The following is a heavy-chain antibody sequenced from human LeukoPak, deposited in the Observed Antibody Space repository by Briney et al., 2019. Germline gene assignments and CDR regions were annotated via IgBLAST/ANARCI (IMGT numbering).Heavy chain of an antibody. Sequence: SVKVSCKASGGTFSSYVISWVGPAPGQGLEWMGGIISIFGTANYAQKFQGRVTLIADESTSTAYMELRRLRSEDTAVYYCARESSSWYLSIIDVWGERSTGTLSS. J-gene: IGHJ6*03. CDR1: GGTFSSYV. CDR3: ARESSSWYLSIIDV. V-gene: IGHV1-69*13. CDR2: IISIFGTA. D-gene: IGHD6-13*01.